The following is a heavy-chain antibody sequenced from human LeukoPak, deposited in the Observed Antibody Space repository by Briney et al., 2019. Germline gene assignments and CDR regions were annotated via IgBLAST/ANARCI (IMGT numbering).Heavy chain of an antibody. CDR3: ARDGEWELRGAFDI. Sequence: SETLSLTCTVSGGSISSYYWSWIRQPPGKGLEWIGYIYYSGSTNYNPSLKSRVTTSVDTSKNQFSLKLSSVTAADTAVYYCARDGEWELRGAFDIWGQGTMVTVSS. CDR2: IYYSGST. J-gene: IGHJ3*02. V-gene: IGHV4-59*01. D-gene: IGHD1-26*01. CDR1: GGSISSYY.